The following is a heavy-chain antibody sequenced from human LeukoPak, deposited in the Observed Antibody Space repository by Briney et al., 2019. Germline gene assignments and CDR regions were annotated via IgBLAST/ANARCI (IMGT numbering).Heavy chain of an antibody. CDR2: ISYDGSSK. V-gene: IGHV3-30*18. Sequence: GGSLRLSCAASGFTFSSYGMHWVRQAPGKGLEWVAVISYDGSSKYYADSVKGRFTISRDNSKNTLYLQMNSLRAEDTAVYYCAKDKYYYGSGSSEGYFDYWGQGTLVTVSS. J-gene: IGHJ4*02. CDR3: AKDKYYYGSGSSEGYFDY. CDR1: GFTFSSYG. D-gene: IGHD3-10*01.